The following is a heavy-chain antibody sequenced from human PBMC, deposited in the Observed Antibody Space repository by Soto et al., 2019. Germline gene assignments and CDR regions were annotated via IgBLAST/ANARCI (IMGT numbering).Heavy chain of an antibody. Sequence: ASVKVSCKASGYTFTSYGISWVRQAPGQGLEWMGWISAYNGNTNYAQKLQGRVTMTTDTSTSTAYMELRSLRSDDTAVYYCARMSRAAIFGVVIRNFDYWGQGTLVTVSS. D-gene: IGHD3-3*01. CDR2: ISAYNGNT. J-gene: IGHJ4*02. CDR3: ARMSRAAIFGVVIRNFDY. CDR1: GYTFTSYG. V-gene: IGHV1-18*01.